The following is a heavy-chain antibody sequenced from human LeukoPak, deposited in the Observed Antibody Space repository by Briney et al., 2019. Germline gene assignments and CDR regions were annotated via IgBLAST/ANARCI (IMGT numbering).Heavy chain of an antibody. Sequence: SSETLSLTCAVYAGSFSGYYWSWLRQPPGKGLEWIGEINHSGSTNYNPSLKSRVTISVDTSKNQFSLKLRSVTAADTAVYYCARDCTGYYNYFNYWGQGTLVTVSS. CDR3: ARDCTGYYNYFNY. CDR2: INHSGST. V-gene: IGHV4-34*01. CDR1: AGSFSGYY. D-gene: IGHD3/OR15-3a*01. J-gene: IGHJ4*02.